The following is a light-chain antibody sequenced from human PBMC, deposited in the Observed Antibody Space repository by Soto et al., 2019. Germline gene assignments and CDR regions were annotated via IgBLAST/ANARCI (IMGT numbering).Light chain of an antibody. CDR2: DAS. V-gene: IGKV3-11*01. CDR3: QQRSNWPPIT. CDR1: QSVSSY. Sequence: EIVLTQSPATLSLSPGERATLSCRASQSVSSYLAWYQQKPGQAPRLLIYDASNRATVIPARFSGSGSGTDFTLPISSLEPEDFAVYYCQQRSNWPPITFGQGTRLEIK. J-gene: IGKJ5*01.